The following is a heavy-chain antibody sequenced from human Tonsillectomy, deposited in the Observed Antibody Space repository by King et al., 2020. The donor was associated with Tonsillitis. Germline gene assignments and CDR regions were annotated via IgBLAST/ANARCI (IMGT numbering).Heavy chain of an antibody. Sequence: QLVQSGAEVKKPGSSVKVSCEASGGTFSSYAINWVRQAPGQRLEWMGGIIPIFGTANYAQRFRGRVTITADESTSTAYMELSSLRSEDTAVYYCARDRRETTVTAGHYYYYGMDVWGQGTTVTVSS. V-gene: IGHV1-69*12. D-gene: IGHD4-11*01. J-gene: IGHJ6*02. CDR1: GGTFSSYA. CDR3: ARDRRETTVTAGHYYYYGMDV. CDR2: IIPIFGTA.